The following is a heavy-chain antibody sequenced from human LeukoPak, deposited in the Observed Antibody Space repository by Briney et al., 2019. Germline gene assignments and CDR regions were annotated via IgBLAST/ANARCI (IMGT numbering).Heavy chain of an antibody. D-gene: IGHD1-14*01. V-gene: IGHV3-23*01. CDR3: ARDGRPLYYYYYYMDV. J-gene: IGHJ6*03. Sequence: PGGSLRLSCAASGFTFSSYGMSWVRQAPGKGLEWVSAISGSGGSTYYADSVKGRFTISRDNSKNTLYLQMNSLRAEDTAVYYCARDGRPLYYYYYYMDVWGKGTTVTVSS. CDR2: ISGSGGST. CDR1: GFTFSSYG.